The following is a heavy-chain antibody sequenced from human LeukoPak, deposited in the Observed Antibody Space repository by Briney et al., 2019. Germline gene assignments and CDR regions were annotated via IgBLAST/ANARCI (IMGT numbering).Heavy chain of an antibody. D-gene: IGHD4-23*01. CDR3: ARGGTAVIAPYAFDI. V-gene: IGHV4-59*01. CDR2: IYYSGST. Sequence: SETPSLTCTVSGGSISSYYWSWIRQPPGKGLEWIGYIYYSGSTNCNPSVKSRVAMSVDTSKKQFSLKLSSPTAADTAVYYCARGGTAVIAPYAFDIWGQGTMVTVSS. CDR1: GGSISSYY. J-gene: IGHJ3*02.